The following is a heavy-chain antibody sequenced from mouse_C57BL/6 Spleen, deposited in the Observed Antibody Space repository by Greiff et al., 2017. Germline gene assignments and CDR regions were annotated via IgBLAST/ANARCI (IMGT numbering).Heavy chain of an antibody. CDR1: GYTFTSYW. CDR2: IDPNSGGT. J-gene: IGHJ4*01. V-gene: IGHV1-72*01. Sequence: QVQLQQPGAELVKPGASVTLSCKASGYTFTSYWMHWVKQRPGRGLEWIGRIDPNSGGTKYNEKFKSKATLTVDKPSSTAYMQLRSLTSEDSAVYYCARERGDGYYDAMDYWGQGTSVTVSS. CDR3: ARERGDGYYDAMDY. D-gene: IGHD2-3*01.